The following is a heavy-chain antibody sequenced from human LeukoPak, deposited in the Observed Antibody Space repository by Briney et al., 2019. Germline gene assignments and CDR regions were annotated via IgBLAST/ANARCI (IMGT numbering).Heavy chain of an antibody. CDR2: ISGSGGST. V-gene: IGHV3-23*01. J-gene: IGHJ4*02. CDR3: AKETTPRYKGSSTPIDY. D-gene: IGHD1-26*01. Sequence: PGGSLRLSCAASGFTFSSYAMSWVRQAPGKGLEWVSAISGSGGSTYYADSVKGRFTISRDNSKNTLYLQMNNLRAEDTAVYYCAKETTPRYKGSSTPIDYWGQGTLVTVSS. CDR1: GFTFSSYA.